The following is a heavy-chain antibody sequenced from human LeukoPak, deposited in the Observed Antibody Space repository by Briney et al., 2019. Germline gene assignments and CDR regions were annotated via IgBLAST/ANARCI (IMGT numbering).Heavy chain of an antibody. Sequence: GGSLRLSCAASGFTFSSYAMHWVRQAPGKGLEWVSYISSSGSTIYYADSVKGRFTISRDNAKNSLYLQMNSLRAEDTAVYYCARRARDWGSLDYWGQGTLVTVSS. J-gene: IGHJ4*02. V-gene: IGHV3-48*04. CDR3: ARRARDWGSLDY. D-gene: IGHD7-27*01. CDR1: GFTFSSYA. CDR2: ISSSGSTI.